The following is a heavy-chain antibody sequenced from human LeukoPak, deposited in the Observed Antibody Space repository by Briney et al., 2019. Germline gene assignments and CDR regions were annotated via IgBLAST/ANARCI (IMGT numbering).Heavy chain of an antibody. D-gene: IGHD6-6*01. CDR1: GFTFTGYG. CDR3: ARGVWSSSGYYMDV. CDR2: ISNDGTNK. J-gene: IGHJ6*03. Sequence: PGRSLRLSCAASGFTFTGYGMHWVRQAPGKGLEWVAVISNDGTNKYYADSVKGRFTISRDNSKNTLYLQMNSLRAEDTAVYYCARGVWSSSGYYMDVWGKGTTVTVSS. V-gene: IGHV3-33*01.